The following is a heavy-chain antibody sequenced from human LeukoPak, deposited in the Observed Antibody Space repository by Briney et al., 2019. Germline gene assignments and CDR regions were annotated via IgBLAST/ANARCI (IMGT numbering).Heavy chain of an antibody. CDR2: IFHSGNS. CDR3: GREDSTEGYRPLDY. D-gene: IGHD5-12*01. CDR1: GGSIRNYY. J-gene: IGHJ4*02. Sequence: SETLSLTCSVSGGSIRNYYWSWIRQPPGKGLEWIGFIFHSGNSNYNPSLKSRVTISIDTSKNQFSLKLSSVTAADTAVYYCGREDSTEGYRPLDYWGQGTLVTVSS. V-gene: IGHV4-59*01.